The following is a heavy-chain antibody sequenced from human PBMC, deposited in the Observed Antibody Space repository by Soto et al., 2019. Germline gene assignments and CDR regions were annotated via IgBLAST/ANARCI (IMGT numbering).Heavy chain of an antibody. CDR1: GYPFTGYY. Sequence: ASVKVSCKASGYPFTGYYMHWVRPAPGQGLEWMGWINPNSGGTNYAQKFQGRVTMTRDTSISTAYMELSRLRSDDTAVYYCAKVVDIVATIPYYGMDVWGQGTTVTVSS. CDR3: AKVVDIVATIPYYGMDV. V-gene: IGHV1-2*02. CDR2: INPNSGGT. J-gene: IGHJ6*02. D-gene: IGHD5-12*01.